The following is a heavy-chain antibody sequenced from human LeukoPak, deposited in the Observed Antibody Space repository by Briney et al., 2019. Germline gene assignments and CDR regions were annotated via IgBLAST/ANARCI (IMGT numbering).Heavy chain of an antibody. CDR2: IYSGGST. Sequence: GGSLRLSCAASGFTVSSNYMSWVRQAPGKGLEWVSVIYSGGSTYYADSVKGRFTISRDNSKNTLCLQMNSLRAEDTAVYYCARDLTGYSSGWYSSWGQGTLVTVSS. D-gene: IGHD6-19*01. J-gene: IGHJ4*02. CDR3: ARDLTGYSSGWYSS. V-gene: IGHV3-53*01. CDR1: GFTVSSNY.